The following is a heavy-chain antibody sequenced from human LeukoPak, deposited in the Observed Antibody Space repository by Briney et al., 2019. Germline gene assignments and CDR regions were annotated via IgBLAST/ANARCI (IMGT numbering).Heavy chain of an antibody. CDR3: AKDMARWSGDYGMDV. D-gene: IGHD4-23*01. J-gene: IGHJ6*02. CDR2: ISWNSGSI. Sequence: GGSLRLSCAASGFTLDDYAMHWVRQAPGKGLEWVSGISWNSGSIGYADSVKGRFTISRDNAKNSLYLQMNSLRAEDTALYYCAKDMARWSGDYGMDVWGQGTTVTVSS. CDR1: GFTLDDYA. V-gene: IGHV3-9*01.